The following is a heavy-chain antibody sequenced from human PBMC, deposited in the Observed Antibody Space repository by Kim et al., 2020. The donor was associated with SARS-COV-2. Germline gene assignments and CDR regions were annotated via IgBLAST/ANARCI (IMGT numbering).Heavy chain of an antibody. V-gene: IGHV3-23*01. CDR1: GFNFSSYA. CDR2: ITGGRFTT. Sequence: GGSLRLSCAASGFNFSSYAMNWVRQAPGKGLQWVSTITGGRFTTYYADSVKGRFTISRDNSKNTLYLQMSSLRAEDTVVYYCAKRVIDQEYFDYWGQGTRVTVSS. CDR3: AKRVIDQEYFDY. J-gene: IGHJ4*02.